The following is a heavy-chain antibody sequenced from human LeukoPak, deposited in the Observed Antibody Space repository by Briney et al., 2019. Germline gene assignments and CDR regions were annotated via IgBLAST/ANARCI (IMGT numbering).Heavy chain of an antibody. J-gene: IGHJ5*02. Sequence: GGSLRLSCAASGFSFSSYGMHWVRQAPGKGLEWVAVISYDGSNKYYAASVKGRFTISRDNSKNTLYLQMNSLRAEDTAVYYCAKDGNVEAYCSSNSCSYNWFDPWGQGTLVTVSS. CDR3: AKDGNVEAYCSSNSCSYNWFDP. V-gene: IGHV3-30*18. D-gene: IGHD2-2*01. CDR1: GFSFSSYG. CDR2: ISYDGSNK.